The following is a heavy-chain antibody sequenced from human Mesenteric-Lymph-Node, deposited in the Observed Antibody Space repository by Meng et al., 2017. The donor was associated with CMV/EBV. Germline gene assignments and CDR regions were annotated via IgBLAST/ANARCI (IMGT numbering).Heavy chain of an antibody. CDR1: GYSFASFG. D-gene: IGHD3-22*01. J-gene: IGHJ4*02. V-gene: IGHV1-2*02. CDR3: ARYFGSSGLSDY. Sequence: ASVKVSCKPSGYSFASFGLNWVRQAPGQGLEWMGWINPNSGDTTYAEKFQGRVTMTRDTSISTAYMELSRLTSDDTAVYYCARYFGSSGLSDYWAQGTVVTVSS. CDR2: INPNSGDT.